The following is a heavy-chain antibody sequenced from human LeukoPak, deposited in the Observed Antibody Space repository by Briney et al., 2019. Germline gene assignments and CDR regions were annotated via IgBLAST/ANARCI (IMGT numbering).Heavy chain of an antibody. CDR3: ARDSFDSGSSPSDF. D-gene: IGHD3-9*01. J-gene: IGHJ4*02. CDR2: ISGMGSGGST. CDR1: GFTFSSYA. V-gene: IGHV3-23*01. Sequence: GGSLRLSCAASGFTFSSYAMTWVRQAPGKGLEWVSAISGMGSGGSTSYADSVKGRFTISRDNARNSLFLQMSSLRDDDTAVYYCARDSFDSGSSPSDFWGQGTLVTVSS.